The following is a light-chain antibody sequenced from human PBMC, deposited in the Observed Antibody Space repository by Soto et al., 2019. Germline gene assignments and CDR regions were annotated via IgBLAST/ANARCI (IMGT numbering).Light chain of an antibody. J-gene: IGLJ2*01. V-gene: IGLV2-14*01. CDR3: SSYTSSTTLV. Sequence: QSALTQPASVSGSPGQSITISCTGTSSDVGGYNYVSWYQQHPGKAPKLMIYALNNRPSGVSNRFSGSKSGNTASLTISGLQAEDEADYYCSSYTSSTTLVFGGGTQLTVL. CDR2: ALN. CDR1: SSDVGGYNY.